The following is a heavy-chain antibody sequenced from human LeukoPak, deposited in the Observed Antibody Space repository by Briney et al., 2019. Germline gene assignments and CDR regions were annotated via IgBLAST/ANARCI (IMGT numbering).Heavy chain of an antibody. CDR3: ARESNRDTIYYYYYYMDV. CDR1: GFSFSGYW. Sequence: GGSLRLSGVASGFSFSGYWMSWVRQAPGKGLEWVANIKQDGSDKYYVDSVKGRFFISRDNTNNSVFLQLHGLGAEDTAVYYCARESNRDTIYYYYYYMDVWGKGATVTVS. J-gene: IGHJ6*03. CDR2: IKQDGSDK. V-gene: IGHV3-7*01.